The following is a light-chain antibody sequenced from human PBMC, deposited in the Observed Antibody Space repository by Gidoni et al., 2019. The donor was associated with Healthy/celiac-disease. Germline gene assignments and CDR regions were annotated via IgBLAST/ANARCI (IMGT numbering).Light chain of an antibody. CDR2: AAS. V-gene: IGKV1-8*01. CDR1: QGISSY. Sequence: AIRMTQSPSSFSASTGDRVTITCRASQGISSYLAWYQQKPGKAPKLLIYAASTLQSGVPSRFSGSGSGTDSTLTISCLQSEDLATYYCQQYYSYPRTFGQGTKVEIK. J-gene: IGKJ1*01. CDR3: QQYYSYPRT.